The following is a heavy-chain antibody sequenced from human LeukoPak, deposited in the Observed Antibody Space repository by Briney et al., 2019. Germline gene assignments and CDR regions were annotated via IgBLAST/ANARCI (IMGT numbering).Heavy chain of an antibody. CDR2: ISGSGGST. D-gene: IGHD6-19*01. Sequence: GGSLRLSCAASGVTFSSYAMSRVRHPPGKGLEWGSAISGSGGSTYYAASVKGRVTISGDNSRNPLYLQMNSLRAADTAVYYCTEDRAVAGTGVFDYCGQGTLVTV. J-gene: IGHJ4*02. CDR1: GVTFSSYA. V-gene: IGHV3-23*01. CDR3: TEDRAVAGTGVFDY.